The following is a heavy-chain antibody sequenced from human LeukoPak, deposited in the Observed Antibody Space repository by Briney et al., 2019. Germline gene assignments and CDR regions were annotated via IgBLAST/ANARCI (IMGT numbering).Heavy chain of an antibody. J-gene: IGHJ6*02. Sequence: SETLSLTCAVYGGSFSGYYWSWIRQPPGKGLEWIGEINHSGSTNYNPSLKSRVTISVDTSKNQFSLKLSSVTAADTAVYYCARVIIGGTTSDMDVWGQGTTVTVSS. CDR1: GGSFSGYY. CDR3: ARVIIGGTTSDMDV. V-gene: IGHV4-34*01. D-gene: IGHD1-1*01. CDR2: INHSGST.